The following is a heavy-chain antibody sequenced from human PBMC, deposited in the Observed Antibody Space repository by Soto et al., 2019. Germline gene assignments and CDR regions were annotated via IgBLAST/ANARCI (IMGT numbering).Heavy chain of an antibody. D-gene: IGHD3-9*01. J-gene: IGHJ4*02. V-gene: IGHV3-21*01. Sequence: GGSLRLSCAASGFTFSSYSMNWVRQAPGKGLEWVSSISSSSNYIHYADSVKGRFTISRDNAKNSLYLQMNSLRAEDTAVYYCARENYYDILTGYRIYYFDYWGQGTLVTVSS. CDR3: ARENYYDILTGYRIYYFDY. CDR1: GFTFSSYS. CDR2: ISSSSNYI.